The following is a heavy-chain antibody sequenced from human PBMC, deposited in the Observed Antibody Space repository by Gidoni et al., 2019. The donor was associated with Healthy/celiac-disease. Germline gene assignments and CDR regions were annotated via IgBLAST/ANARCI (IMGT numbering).Heavy chain of an antibody. Sequence: EVQLVESGGGLVKPGGSLRLSCAASGFTCSRYSMNWVRQAPGKGLEWVASISSSSSYIYYADSVKGRFTISRDNAKNSLYLQMNSLRAEDTAVYYCARADSSGYSDYWGQGTLVTVSS. J-gene: IGHJ4*02. D-gene: IGHD3-22*01. CDR3: ARADSSGYSDY. CDR2: ISSSSSYI. CDR1: GFTCSRYS. V-gene: IGHV3-21*01.